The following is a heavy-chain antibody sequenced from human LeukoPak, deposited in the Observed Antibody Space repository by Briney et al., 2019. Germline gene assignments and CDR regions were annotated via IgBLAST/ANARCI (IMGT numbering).Heavy chain of an antibody. J-gene: IGHJ4*02. CDR3: AKDLNLIAVAGQYDY. CDR1: GFTFSSYG. D-gene: IGHD6-19*01. V-gene: IGHV3-30*18. Sequence: GGSLRLSCAASGFTFSSYGMHWVRQAPGKGLEWVAVISYDGSNKYHADSVKGRFTISRDNSKNTLYLQMNSLRAEDTAVYYRAKDLNLIAVAGQYDYWGQGTLVTVSS. CDR2: ISYDGSNK.